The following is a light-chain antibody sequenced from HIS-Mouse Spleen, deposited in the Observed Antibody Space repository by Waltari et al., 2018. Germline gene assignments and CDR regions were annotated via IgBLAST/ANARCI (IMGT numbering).Light chain of an antibody. V-gene: IGKV3-20*01. CDR3: QQYGSSPLT. J-gene: IGKJ4*01. Sequence: EIVLTQSPGTLSLSPGERAHLPCRASQSVSSSYLAWYPQKPGQAPRLLIYGASSRATGIPDRFSGSGSGTDFTLTISRLEPEDFAVYYCQQYGSSPLTFGGGTKVEIK. CDR2: GAS. CDR1: QSVSSSY.